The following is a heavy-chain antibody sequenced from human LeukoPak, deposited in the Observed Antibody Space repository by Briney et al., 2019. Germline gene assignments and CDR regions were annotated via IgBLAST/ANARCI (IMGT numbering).Heavy chain of an antibody. CDR2: INTYNGDA. V-gene: IGHV1-18*01. Sequence: ASVKVSCKASNYTFTSYGMSWVRQAPGQGFEWLGWINTYNGDAKYPLNIQGRVSLTTDTFTSTAYMELWSLRPDDTAVYYCTRYPTISGHYYFDYWGQGTLVTVSS. CDR1: NYTFTSYG. D-gene: IGHD2/OR15-2a*01. J-gene: IGHJ4*02. CDR3: TRYPTISGHYYFDY.